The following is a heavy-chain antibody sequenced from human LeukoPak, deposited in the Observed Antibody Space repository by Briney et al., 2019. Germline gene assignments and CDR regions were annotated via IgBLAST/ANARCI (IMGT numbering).Heavy chain of an antibody. CDR1: GYTLTELS. J-gene: IGHJ4*02. CDR3: ATSLYCSGGSCYLRYFDY. CDR2: FDPEDGET. V-gene: IGHV1-24*01. D-gene: IGHD2-15*01. Sequence: ASVKVSCKVSGYTLTELSMHWVRQAPGKGLEWMGGFDPEDGETIYAQKFQGRVTMTEDTSTDTAYMELSSLRSEDTAVYYCATSLYCSGGSCYLRYFDYWGQGTLVTVSS.